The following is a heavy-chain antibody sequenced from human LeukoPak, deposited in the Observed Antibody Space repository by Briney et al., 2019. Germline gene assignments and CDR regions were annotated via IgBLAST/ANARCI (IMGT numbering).Heavy chain of an antibody. J-gene: IGHJ5*02. Sequence: PGGSLRLSCAASGFTFSSYEMNWVRQAPGKGLEWVSYISSSGSTIYYADSVKGRFTISRDNAKSSLYLQMNSLRAEDTAVYYCARDVKLGTMVRGVIVNRFDPWGQGTLVTVSS. CDR2: ISSSGSTI. D-gene: IGHD3-10*01. CDR1: GFTFSSYE. V-gene: IGHV3-48*03. CDR3: ARDVKLGTMVRGVIVNRFDP.